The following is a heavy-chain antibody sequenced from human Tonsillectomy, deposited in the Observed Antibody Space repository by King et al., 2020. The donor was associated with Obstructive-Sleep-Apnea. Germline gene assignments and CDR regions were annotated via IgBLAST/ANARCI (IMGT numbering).Heavy chain of an antibody. CDR1: GFTFDDYA. V-gene: IGHV3-9*01. CDR2: IRWNSGSI. J-gene: IGHJ4*02. CDR3: AKVGQFDY. Sequence: VQLVESGGGLVQPGRSLRLSCAASGFTFDDYAMHWVQQAPGKGLELVSGIRWNSGSIGYADSVKGRFTISRDNAKNSLYLQMNSLRAEDTALYYCAKVGQFDYWGQGTLVTVSS.